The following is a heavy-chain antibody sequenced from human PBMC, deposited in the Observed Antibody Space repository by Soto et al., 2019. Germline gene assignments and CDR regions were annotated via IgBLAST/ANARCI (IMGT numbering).Heavy chain of an antibody. CDR2: IYYSGST. CDR1: GGSISSYY. Sequence: SETLSLTCTVSGGSISSYYWSWIRQPPGKGLEWIGYIYYSGSTNYNPSLKSRVTISVDTSKNQFSLKLSSVTAADTAVYYCARNRNDGWFDPWGQGTLVTVSS. V-gene: IGHV4-59*01. J-gene: IGHJ5*02. D-gene: IGHD1-1*01. CDR3: ARNRNDGWFDP.